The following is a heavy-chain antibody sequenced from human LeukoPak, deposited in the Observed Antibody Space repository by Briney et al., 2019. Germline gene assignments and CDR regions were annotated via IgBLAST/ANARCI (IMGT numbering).Heavy chain of an antibody. D-gene: IGHD5-18*01. V-gene: IGHV3-30*04. Sequence: PGGSLRLSCAASGFTFSNYAMHWVRQAPGKGLEWVAVISYDGSNKYYADSVKGRFTISRDNSKNTLYLEMNSLRPDDTAVYYCARLIYSYGPFDYWGQGTMVTVSS. J-gene: IGHJ4*02. CDR2: ISYDGSNK. CDR3: ARLIYSYGPFDY. CDR1: GFTFSNYA.